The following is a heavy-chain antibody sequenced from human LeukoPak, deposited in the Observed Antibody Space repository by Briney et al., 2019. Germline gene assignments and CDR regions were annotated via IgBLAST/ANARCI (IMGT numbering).Heavy chain of an antibody. CDR1: GGTFSSYA. D-gene: IGHD3-10*01. Sequence: SVKVSCKASGGTFSSYAISWVRQAPGQGLEWMGGIIPIFGTANYAQKFQGRVTITADESTSTAYMELSSLRSEDTAVYYCASPRMVRGVIITYAEYFQHWGQGTLVTVSS. V-gene: IGHV1-69*13. CDR3: ASPRMVRGVIITYAEYFQH. J-gene: IGHJ1*01. CDR2: IIPIFGTA.